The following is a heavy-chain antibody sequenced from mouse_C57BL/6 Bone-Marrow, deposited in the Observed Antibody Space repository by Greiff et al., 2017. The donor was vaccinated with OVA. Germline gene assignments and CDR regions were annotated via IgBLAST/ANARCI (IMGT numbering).Heavy chain of an antibody. CDR1: GYTFTSYW. D-gene: IGHD1-1*01. V-gene: IGHV1-5*01. CDR3: TRSEPTTVVAPGFDY. Sequence: EVQLQQSGTVLARPGASVKMSCKTSGYTFTSYWMHWVKQRPGQGLEWIGAIYPGNSDTSYNQKFKGKAKLTAVTSASTAYMELSSLTNEDSAVYYCTRSEPTTVVAPGFDYWGQGTTLTVSS. J-gene: IGHJ2*01. CDR2: IYPGNSDT.